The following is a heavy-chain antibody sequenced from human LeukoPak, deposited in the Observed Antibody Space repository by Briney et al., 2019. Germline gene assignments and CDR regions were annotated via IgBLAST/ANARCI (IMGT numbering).Heavy chain of an antibody. Sequence: GGSLTLSCAASGFTFSGYGMHWVRQAPGKGLEWVAVISHDGSNKFYADSVRGRFTISRDNSKNTLYLQMNSLRPEDTAVYHCAKDLSVGSCSSNSCDECEYWGQGTLVTVSS. CDR1: GFTFSGYG. V-gene: IGHV3-30*18. J-gene: IGHJ4*02. CDR2: ISHDGSNK. CDR3: AKDLSVGSCSSNSCDECEY. D-gene: IGHD2-2*01.